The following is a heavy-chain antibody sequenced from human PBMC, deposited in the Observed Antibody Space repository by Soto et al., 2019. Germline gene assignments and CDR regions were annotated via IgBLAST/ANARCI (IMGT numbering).Heavy chain of an antibody. J-gene: IGHJ6*02. D-gene: IGHD2-2*01. CDR2: ISSSSSYI. CDR3: ARDLAGDGDQLIWAYYYYGMDV. Sequence: EVQLVESGGGLVKPGGSLRLSCAASGFTFSSYSMNWVRQAPGKGLEWVSSISSSSSYIYYADSVKGRFTISRANAKNTLYMQMTSLRAADTAVYYSARDLAGDGDQLIWAYYYYGMDVWGQGTTVTVSS. CDR1: GFTFSSYS. V-gene: IGHV3-21*01.